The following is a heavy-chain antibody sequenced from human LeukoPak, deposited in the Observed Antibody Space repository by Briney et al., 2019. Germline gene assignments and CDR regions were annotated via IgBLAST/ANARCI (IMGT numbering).Heavy chain of an antibody. J-gene: IGHJ4*02. CDR2: INPSGGST. Sequence: ASVKVSCKASGYTFTSYYIHWVRQAPGQGLEWMGIINPSGGSTSYAQKFQGRVTMTWDMSTSTVYMELSSLRSGDTAVYYCAKERGVAVAVIDYWGQGTLVTVSS. D-gene: IGHD6-19*01. CDR3: AKERGVAVAVIDY. CDR1: GYTFTSYY. V-gene: IGHV1-46*01.